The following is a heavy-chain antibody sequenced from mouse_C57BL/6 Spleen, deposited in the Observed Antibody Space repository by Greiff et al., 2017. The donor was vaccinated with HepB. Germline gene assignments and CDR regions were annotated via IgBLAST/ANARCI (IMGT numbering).Heavy chain of an antibody. Sequence: QVQLQQSGAELVKPGASVKLSCKASGYTFTSYWMQWVKQRPGQGLEWIGEIDPSDSYTNYNQKFKGKATLTVDTSSSTAYMQLSSLTSEDSAVYYCARRGIDYYAMDYWGQGTSVTVSS. CDR1: GYTFTSYW. CDR2: IDPSDSYT. CDR3: ARRGIDYYAMDY. J-gene: IGHJ4*01. V-gene: IGHV1-50*01.